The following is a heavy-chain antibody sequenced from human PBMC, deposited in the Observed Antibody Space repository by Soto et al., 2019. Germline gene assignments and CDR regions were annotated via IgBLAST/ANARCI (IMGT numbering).Heavy chain of an antibody. J-gene: IGHJ4*02. CDR2: IIPIFGTA. V-gene: IGHV1-69*06. CDR3: AKDRGSSIPSHPFDY. Sequence: QVQLVQSGAEVKKPGSSVKVSCKASGGTFSSYAISWVRQAPGQGLEWMGGIIPIFGTANYAQKFQGRVTITADKSTSTAYMELSSLRAEDAAVYYCAKDRGSSIPSHPFDYWGQGTLVTVSS. CDR1: GGTFSSYA. D-gene: IGHD6-13*01.